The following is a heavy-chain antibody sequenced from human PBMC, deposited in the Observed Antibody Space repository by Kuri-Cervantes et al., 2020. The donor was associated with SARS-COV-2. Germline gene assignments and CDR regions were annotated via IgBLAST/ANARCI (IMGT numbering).Heavy chain of an antibody. D-gene: IGHD6-6*01. J-gene: IGHJ5*02. Sequence: ASVNVSCKASGYTFTGYYMHWVRQAPGQGREWMGWINPNSGGTNYAQKFQGRVTMTRDTSISTAYMELSSMRSEDTAVYYCARDGAARPSYNWFDPWGQGTLVTVSS. V-gene: IGHV1-2*02. CDR3: ARDGAARPSYNWFDP. CDR2: INPNSGGT. CDR1: GYTFTGYY.